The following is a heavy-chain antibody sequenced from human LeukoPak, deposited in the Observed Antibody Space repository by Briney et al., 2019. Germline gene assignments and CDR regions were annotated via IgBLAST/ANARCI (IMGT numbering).Heavy chain of an antibody. CDR3: ARELAKVSGWYYYYYYYMDV. D-gene: IGHD6-19*01. V-gene: IGHV3-21*01. CDR1: GFTFSSYS. CDR2: ISSSSSYI. J-gene: IGHJ6*03. Sequence: GGSLRLSCAASGFTFSSYSMNWVRQAPGKGLEWVSSISSSSSYIYYADSVKGRFTISRDNAKNSLYLQMNSLRAEDTAVYYCARELAKVSGWYYYYYYYMDVWGKGTTVTVSS.